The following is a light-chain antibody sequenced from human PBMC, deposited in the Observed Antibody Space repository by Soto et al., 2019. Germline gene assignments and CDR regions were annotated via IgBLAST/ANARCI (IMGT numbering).Light chain of an antibody. Sequence: QSVLTQPPSVSGAPGQGFTISFTWGSSNIGANYDVHWYQQLPGTAPKVLIYGNSNRPSGVPDRFYGSKSGTSASQAITGLPVEAEADYYCQSYDSSRRNVIFCGGTQLAVL. J-gene: IGLJ2*01. V-gene: IGLV1-40*01. CDR1: SSNIGANYD. CDR2: GNS. CDR3: QSYDSSRRNVI.